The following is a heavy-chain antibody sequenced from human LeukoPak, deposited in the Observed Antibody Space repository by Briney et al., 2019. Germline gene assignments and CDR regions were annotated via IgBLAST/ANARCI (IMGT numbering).Heavy chain of an antibody. V-gene: IGHV3-9*03. J-gene: IGHJ4*02. Sequence: GGSLRLSCAASGFTFSSYEMNWVRQAPGKGLEWVSGISWNSDNIGYADSVKGRFTISRDNVKNSLYLQMNSLRAEDMALYYCAKDISPHFYDSSGYYDYWGQGTLVIVSS. CDR1: GFTFSSYE. CDR3: AKDISPHFYDSSGYYDY. D-gene: IGHD3-22*01. CDR2: ISWNSDNI.